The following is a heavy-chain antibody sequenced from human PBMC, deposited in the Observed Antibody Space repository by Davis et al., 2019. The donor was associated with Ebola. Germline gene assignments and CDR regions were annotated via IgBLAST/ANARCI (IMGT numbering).Heavy chain of an antibody. D-gene: IGHD4-17*01. Sequence: GSLRLSCAVNGGSFNGYFWSWIRQPPGKGMEWIGQISQGGITNYNPSLSSRVTISMDTSKNQFYLRLDSVTAADTAVFYCARTAMTSISDLGLGYNYFDPWGQGTLVTVST. CDR3: ARTAMTSISDLGLGYNYFDP. V-gene: IGHV4-34*01. J-gene: IGHJ5*02. CDR2: ISQGGIT. CDR1: GGSFNGYF.